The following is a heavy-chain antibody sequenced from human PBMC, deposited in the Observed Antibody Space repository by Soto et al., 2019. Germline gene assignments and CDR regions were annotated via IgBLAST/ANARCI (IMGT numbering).Heavy chain of an antibody. CDR3: VGDKDVHTPMVHGNY. J-gene: IGHJ4*02. CDR2: ISSSKTT. V-gene: IGHV3-48*02. D-gene: IGHD5-18*01. Sequence: EVQLVESGGGLVQPGESLRLSCTASGITFSSYSMNWVRQAPGKGLEWLSYISSSKTTYADSVKGRFTISRDNAKNSVYLQKNSLRDEDTAVYYCVGDKDVHTPMVHGNYWGRGTRVTVSS. CDR1: GITFSSYS.